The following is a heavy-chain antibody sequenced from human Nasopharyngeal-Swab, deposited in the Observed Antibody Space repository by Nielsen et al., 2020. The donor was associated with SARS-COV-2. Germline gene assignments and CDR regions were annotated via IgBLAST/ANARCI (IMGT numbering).Heavy chain of an antibody. V-gene: IGHV5-51*01. D-gene: IGHD1-1*01. CDR2: IYPGDSET. Sequence: GESLKISCKGSGYSFANYWVGWVRQMPGKGLEWMGSIYPGDSETRYSPSFQGQVTISADKSISTAYLQWRSLKASDTAMYYCARSTSAGTNFDYWGQGTLVTVSS. CDR1: GYSFANYW. CDR3: ARSTSAGTNFDY. J-gene: IGHJ4*02.